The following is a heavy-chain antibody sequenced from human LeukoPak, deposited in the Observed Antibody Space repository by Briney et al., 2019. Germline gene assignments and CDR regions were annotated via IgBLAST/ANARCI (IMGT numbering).Heavy chain of an antibody. CDR3: ARGSSVAGTWAY. Sequence: PGGSLRLSCAASGFTFSSYWMHWFRQAPGKGLVWVSRINSDGSSTSYADSVKGRFTISRDNAKNTLYLQMNSLRAEDTAVYYCARGSSVAGTWAYWGQGTLVTVSS. CDR2: INSDGSST. V-gene: IGHV3-74*01. CDR1: GFTFSSYW. J-gene: IGHJ4*02. D-gene: IGHD6-19*01.